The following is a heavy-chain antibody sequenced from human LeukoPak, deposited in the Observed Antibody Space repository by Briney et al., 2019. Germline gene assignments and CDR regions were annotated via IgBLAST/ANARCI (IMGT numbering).Heavy chain of an antibody. V-gene: IGHV4-39*01. CDR2: KYSGGGA. Sequence: SETLSLTCTVSPGSLRIGSYWVWIRRPPGKGLEWIGSKYSGGGAHYNPSLEGRVTISEDTSRNLFSLEVISVTAADTAVYYCARQHHEWIHRAPKARIESWGQGTLVTVSS. CDR3: ARQHHEWIHRAPKARIES. J-gene: IGHJ5*01. D-gene: IGHD5-18*01. CDR1: PGSLRIGSY.